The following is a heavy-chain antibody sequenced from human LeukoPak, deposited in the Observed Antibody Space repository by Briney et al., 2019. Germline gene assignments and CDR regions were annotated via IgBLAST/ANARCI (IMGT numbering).Heavy chain of an antibody. D-gene: IGHD3-10*01. CDR2: TRNKGNSYMT. CDR3: ASQSYYGSGSYRLEAFDI. J-gene: IGHJ3*02. CDR1: GITVSDHY. Sequence: GGSLRLSCAASGITVSDHYMDWVRQAPGEGLEWVGRTRNKGNSYMTEYAAAVRGRCTISRDDSNNSLYLQMNSLKTEDTAVYYCASQSYYGSGSYRLEAFDIWGQGTMVTVPS. V-gene: IGHV3-72*01.